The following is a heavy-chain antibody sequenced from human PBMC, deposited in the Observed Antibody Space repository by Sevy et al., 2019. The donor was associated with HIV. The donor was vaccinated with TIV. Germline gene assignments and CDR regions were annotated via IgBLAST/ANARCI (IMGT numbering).Heavy chain of an antibody. J-gene: IGHJ4*02. Sequence: GGSLRLSCEASGFTFSKYSMSWVRQAPGKGLEWVSTFSFGCGRINYADSVKGRITISRDDSKNTLYLQMNSLRAADTAVYYCAREGCAKPHDYWGQGTLVTVSS. V-gene: IGHV3-23*01. CDR2: FSFGCGRI. CDR1: GFTFSKYS. CDR3: AREGCAKPHDY.